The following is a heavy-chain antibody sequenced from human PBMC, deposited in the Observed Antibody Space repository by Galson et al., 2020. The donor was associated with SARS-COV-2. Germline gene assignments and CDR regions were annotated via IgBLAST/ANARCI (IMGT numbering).Heavy chain of an antibody. V-gene: IGHV1-18*01. J-gene: IGHJ4*02. CDR3: ARDGYRGYRGGYSGDY. CDR1: HYTFTSYG. CDR2: IDASNGDT. D-gene: IGHD2-21*01. Sequence: ASVKVSCKASHYTFTSYGISWVRQAPGQGLEWMGWIDASNGDTDYAQSLQGRVTITADTSASTAYMELRTLRSDDTAVYYCARDGYRGYRGGYSGDYWGQGTLVTVSS.